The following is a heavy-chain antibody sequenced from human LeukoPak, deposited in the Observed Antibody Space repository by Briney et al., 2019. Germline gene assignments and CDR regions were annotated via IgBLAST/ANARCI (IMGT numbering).Heavy chain of an antibody. CDR2: IYPVDSAT. D-gene: IGHD5-12*01. V-gene: IGHV5-51*01. CDR1: GSSSTSYR. J-gene: IGHJ4*02. CDR3: AIHSIVATTGDDDFDY. Sequence: GESLSFSWEGFGSSSTSYRIGWVRQMRGRGLEWMGIIYPVDSATSDRPSFHGEATTSADTTIRTAYLQWSSLTASDTAMYYCAIHSIVATTGDDDFDYWGQGTLVTVSS.